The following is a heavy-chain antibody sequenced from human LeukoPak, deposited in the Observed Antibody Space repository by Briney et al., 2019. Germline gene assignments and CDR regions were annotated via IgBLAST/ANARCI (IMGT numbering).Heavy chain of an antibody. V-gene: IGHV3-23*01. CDR2: ISGSGGST. Sequence: GGSLRLSCAASGFTFSSYAMSWVRQAPGKGLEWVSAISGSGGSTYYADSVKGRFTISRDSSKNTLYLQMNSLRAEDTAVYYCAKDLEGYCSSTSCYDLGYWGQGTLVTVSS. D-gene: IGHD2-2*01. CDR1: GFTFSSYA. J-gene: IGHJ4*02. CDR3: AKDLEGYCSSTSCYDLGY.